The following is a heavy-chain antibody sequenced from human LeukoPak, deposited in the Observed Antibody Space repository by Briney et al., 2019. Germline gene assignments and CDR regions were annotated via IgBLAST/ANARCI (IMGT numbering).Heavy chain of an antibody. CDR3: ARAGSSGWYGVWFDP. V-gene: IGHV3-7*05. CDR1: EFTFSRYC. D-gene: IGHD6-13*01. Sequence: PGGSLRLSCAASEFTFSRYCMSWVRQAPGKGLEWVANIKQEGSEKYYVDSVKGRFTGSRDNAKNSLYLQVNSLRCDDTAVYYCARAGSSGWYGVWFDPWGEGTLVTVSS. CDR2: IKQEGSEK. J-gene: IGHJ5*02.